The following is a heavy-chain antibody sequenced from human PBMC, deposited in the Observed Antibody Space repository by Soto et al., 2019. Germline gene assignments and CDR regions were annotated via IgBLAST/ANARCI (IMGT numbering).Heavy chain of an antibody. D-gene: IGHD3-3*01. CDR3: AKMNDFWSGYYSAYYFDY. J-gene: IGHJ4*02. CDR2: ISGSGGRT. V-gene: IGHV3-23*01. CDR1: GFTFSTYA. Sequence: EVQLLESGGGLVQPGGSLRLSCAASGFTFSTYAMSWVRQAPGMGLEWVSGISGSGGRTYYADSVKGRFTISRDTPKNTVYLQMNSLRAEETAVYYCAKMNDFWSGYYSAYYFDYWGPGTLVTVSS.